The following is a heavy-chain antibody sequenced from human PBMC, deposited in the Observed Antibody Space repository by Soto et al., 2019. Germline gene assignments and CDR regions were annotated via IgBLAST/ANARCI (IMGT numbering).Heavy chain of an antibody. Sequence: QVQLVQSGAEVKKPGASVKVSCKASGYTFTSYAMHWVRQAPGQRLEWMGWINAGNGNTKYSQKFQGRVTITRDTAASTAYMELSSLRSEDTAVYYCAGASSWYLFGSFDPWGQGTLVTVSS. V-gene: IGHV1-3*01. J-gene: IGHJ5*02. D-gene: IGHD6-13*01. CDR3: AGASSWYLFGSFDP. CDR1: GYTFTSYA. CDR2: INAGNGNT.